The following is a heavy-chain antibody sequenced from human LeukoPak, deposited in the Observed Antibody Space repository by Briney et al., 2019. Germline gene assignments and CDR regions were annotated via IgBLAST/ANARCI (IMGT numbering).Heavy chain of an antibody. CDR1: GFTVSSNY. CDR3: AGDTSGRYYLDY. J-gene: IGHJ4*02. Sequence: PGGSLRLSCAASGFTVSSNYMSWVRQAPGKGLEWVSVIYSGGSTFYADSVKGRFTISRDNSKNTLNLQMNSLRAEDTAVYYCAGDTSGRYYLDYWGQGTLVTVSS. CDR2: IYSGGST. D-gene: IGHD6-19*01. V-gene: IGHV3-66*01.